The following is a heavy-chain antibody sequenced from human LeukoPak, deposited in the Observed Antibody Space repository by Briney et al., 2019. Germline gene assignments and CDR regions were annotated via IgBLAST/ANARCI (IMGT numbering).Heavy chain of an antibody. Sequence: SETLSLTCTVSGGSISSSSYYWGWIRQTPGKGLEWIGSIYYSGSTYYNPSLKSRVTISVDTSKNQFSLKLSSVTAADTAVYYCARDRAARGLSGSYFDYWGQGTLVTVSS. V-gene: IGHV4-39*07. CDR3: ARDRAARGLSGSYFDY. D-gene: IGHD1-26*01. J-gene: IGHJ4*01. CDR1: GGSISSSSYY. CDR2: IYYSGST.